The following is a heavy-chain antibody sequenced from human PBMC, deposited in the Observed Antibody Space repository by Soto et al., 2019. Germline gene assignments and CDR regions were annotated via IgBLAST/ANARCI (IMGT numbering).Heavy chain of an antibody. CDR2: INSSSSDS. Sequence: QAHLVQSGAEVKKPGASVKVSCKASGYTFTGYTFHWVRQAPGQGLEWMAWINSSSSDSSFAPKIQGRVTVTMDAPSSTAYMELTRLRSDDTAVYYCATEMATIKGFFDKWGQGIPVAVSS. J-gene: IGHJ4*02. CDR1: GYTFTGYT. CDR3: ATEMATIKGFFDK. V-gene: IGHV1-2*02. D-gene: IGHD2-8*01.